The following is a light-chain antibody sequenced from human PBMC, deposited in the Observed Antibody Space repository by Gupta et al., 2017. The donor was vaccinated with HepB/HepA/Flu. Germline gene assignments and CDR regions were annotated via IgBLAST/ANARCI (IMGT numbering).Light chain of an antibody. J-gene: IGLJ2*01. V-gene: IGLV1-40*01. CDR3: QSYDSSRSGSGV. CDR1: SSNIGAGYD. CDR2: GNS. Sequence: SVLTQPPSVSRAPGPSVTISSTGSSSNIGAGYDVHCDQQLPGTAPNLLILGNSNRPSGVPDRFAGSKSGTSASLAITGLQAEDEADYYCQSYDSSRSGSGVFGGGTKLTVL.